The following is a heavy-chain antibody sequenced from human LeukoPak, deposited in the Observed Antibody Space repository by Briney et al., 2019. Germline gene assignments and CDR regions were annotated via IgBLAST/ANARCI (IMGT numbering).Heavy chain of an antibody. J-gene: IGHJ4*02. CDR3: ARDRYYYDSSGYYFDY. D-gene: IGHD3-22*01. V-gene: IGHV3-30*07. Sequence: FYADSVKGRFTVSRDNSQNILYLQMNSLRAEDTAVYYCARDRYYYDSSGYYFDYWGQGTLVTVSS.